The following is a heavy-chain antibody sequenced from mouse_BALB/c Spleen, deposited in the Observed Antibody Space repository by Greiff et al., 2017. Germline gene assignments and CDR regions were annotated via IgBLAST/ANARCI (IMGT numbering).Heavy chain of an antibody. V-gene: IGHV1S81*02. CDR3: ARAGLRRGRYFDY. CDR2: INPSNGRT. CDR1: GYTFTSYW. D-gene: IGHD2-2*01. Sequence: QVQLQQPGAELVKPGASVKLSCKASGYTFTSYWMHWVKQRPGQGLEWIGEINPSNGRTNYNEKFKSNATLTVDKSSSTAYMQLSSLTSEDSAVYYCARAGLRRGRYFDYWGQGTTLTVSS. J-gene: IGHJ2*01.